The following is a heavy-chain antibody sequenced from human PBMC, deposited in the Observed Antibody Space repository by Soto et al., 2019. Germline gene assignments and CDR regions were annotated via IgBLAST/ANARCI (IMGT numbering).Heavy chain of an antibody. Sequence: GGSLRLSCAASGFTFSSYDMHWVRQATGKGLEWVSAIGTAGDTYYPGSVKGRFTISRENAKNSLYLQMNSLRAEDTAVYYCARDQRHCGGDCYRPPGGMDVWGQGTTVTVSS. J-gene: IGHJ6*02. V-gene: IGHV3-13*01. CDR3: ARDQRHCGGDCYRPPGGMDV. D-gene: IGHD2-21*02. CDR2: IGTAGDT. CDR1: GFTFSSYD.